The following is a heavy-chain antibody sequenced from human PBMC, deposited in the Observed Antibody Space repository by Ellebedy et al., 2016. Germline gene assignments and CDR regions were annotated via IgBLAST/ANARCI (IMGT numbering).Heavy chain of an antibody. CDR1: GFTFSSYG. CDR2: IWYDGSNK. CDR3: ARSYGDYYYYYYGMDV. D-gene: IGHD4-17*01. Sequence: GGSLRLSCAASGFTFSSYGMHWVRQAPGKGLEWVAVIWYDGSNKYYADSVKGRFTISRDNSKNTLYLQMNSLRAEDTAVYYCARSYGDYYYYYYGMDVWGQGTTVTVSS. J-gene: IGHJ6*02. V-gene: IGHV3-33*01.